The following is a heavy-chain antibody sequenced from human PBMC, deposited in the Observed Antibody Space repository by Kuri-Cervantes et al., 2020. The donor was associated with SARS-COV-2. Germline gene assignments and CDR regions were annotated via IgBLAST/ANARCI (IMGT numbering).Heavy chain of an antibody. V-gene: IGHV1-18*01. CDR2: ISAYNGNT. D-gene: IGHD2-21*01. Sequence: ASVKVSCKASGYTFTSYGISWVRQAPGQGLEWMGWISAYNGNTNYAQKFQGRVTMTEDTSTDTAYMELSSLRSEDTAVYYCATRLLFRGSSELGGDAFDIWGQGTMVTVSS. CDR3: ATRLLFRGSSELGGDAFDI. CDR1: GYTFTSYG. J-gene: IGHJ3*02.